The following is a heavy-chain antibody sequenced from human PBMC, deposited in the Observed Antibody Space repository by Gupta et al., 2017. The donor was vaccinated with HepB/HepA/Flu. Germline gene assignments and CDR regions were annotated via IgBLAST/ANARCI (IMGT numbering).Heavy chain of an antibody. J-gene: IGHJ6*02. CDR1: GFTFSSYA. CDR3: AKGTRDLPAAHYYYGMDV. D-gene: IGHD2-2*01. CDR2: ISGSGDST. V-gene: IGHV3-23*01. Sequence: EVQVLESGGGLVQQGGSLRLSCAASGFTFSSYAMSWVRQAPGKGLEWVSAISGSGDSTYYADSVKGRFTISRDNSKNTLYLQMNSLRAEDTAVYYCAKGTRDLPAAHYYYGMDVWGQGTTVTVYS.